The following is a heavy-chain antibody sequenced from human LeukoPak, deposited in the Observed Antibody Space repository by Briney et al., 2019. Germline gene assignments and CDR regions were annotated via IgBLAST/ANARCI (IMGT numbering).Heavy chain of an antibody. V-gene: IGHV4-59*12. CDR1: GGSISSYY. D-gene: IGHD6-13*01. CDR3: ARGCGIAEAGYSFDY. Sequence: PSETLSLTCTVSGGSISSYYWSWVRQPPGKGLEWIGYIYYSGSTNYNPSLKSRVTISVDTSKNQFSLKLSSVTAADTAVYYCARGCGIAEAGYSFDYWGQGTLVTVSS. CDR2: IYYSGST. J-gene: IGHJ4*02.